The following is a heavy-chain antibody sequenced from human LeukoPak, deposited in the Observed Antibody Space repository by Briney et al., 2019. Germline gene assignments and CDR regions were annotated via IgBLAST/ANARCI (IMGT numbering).Heavy chain of an antibody. J-gene: IGHJ4*02. V-gene: IGHV4-39*01. D-gene: IGHD3/OR15-3a*01. CDR1: GVSISSSNSY. CDR2: IYYSGNT. CDR3: ARQTGSGLFILP. Sequence: SETLSLTCTVSGVSISSSNSYWGWIRQPPGKGLEWIGSIYYSGNTYYNASLKSRVTISIDTSKNQFSLKLTSVTAADTAVYYCARQTGSGLFILPGGQGTLVTVS.